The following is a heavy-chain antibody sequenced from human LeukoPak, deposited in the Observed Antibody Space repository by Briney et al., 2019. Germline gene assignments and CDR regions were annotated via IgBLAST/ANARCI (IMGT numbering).Heavy chain of an antibody. CDR3: ARDGGYSSGSSDY. J-gene: IGHJ4*02. Sequence: GASVKVSCKASGYTFSNYGISWVRQAPGQGLEWMGWISANNGYTKYAQKFQGRVTMTTDTSTTTAYMEVKSLRSDDTAVFYCARDGGYSSGSSDYWGQGTLVTVSS. V-gene: IGHV1-18*01. CDR2: ISANNGYT. CDR1: GYTFSNYG. D-gene: IGHD6-19*01.